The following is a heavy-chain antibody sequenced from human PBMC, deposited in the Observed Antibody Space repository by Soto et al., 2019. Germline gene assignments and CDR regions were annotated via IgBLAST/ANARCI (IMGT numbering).Heavy chain of an antibody. CDR2: ISAYNGNT. J-gene: IGHJ4*02. CDR1: GYTFTSYG. D-gene: IGHD2-15*01. Sequence: ASVKVSCKASGYTFTSYGISWVRQAPGQGLEWMGWISAYNGNTNYAQKLQGRVTMTTDTSTSTAYMELRSLRSDDTAVYYCATNGQGYCSGGSCYSAENFDYWGQGTLVTVSS. CDR3: ATNGQGYCSGGSCYSAENFDY. V-gene: IGHV1-18*01.